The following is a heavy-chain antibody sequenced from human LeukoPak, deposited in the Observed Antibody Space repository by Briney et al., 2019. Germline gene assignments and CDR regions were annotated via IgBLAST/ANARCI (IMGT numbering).Heavy chain of an antibody. CDR1: GFTFSSYE. CDR3: ARDGVRSSGWRVYFDY. J-gene: IGHJ4*02. V-gene: IGHV3-48*03. Sequence: GGSLRLSCAASGFTFSSYEMNWVRQAPGKGLEWVPYISSSGSTIYYADSVKGRFTISRDNAKNSLYLQMNSLRAEDTAVYYCARDGVRSSGWRVYFDYWGQGTLVTVSS. D-gene: IGHD6-19*01. CDR2: ISSSGSTI.